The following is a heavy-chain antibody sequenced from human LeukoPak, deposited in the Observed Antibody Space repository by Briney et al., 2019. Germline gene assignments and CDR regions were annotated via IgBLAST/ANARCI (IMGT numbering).Heavy chain of an antibody. Sequence: GGSLRLSCAASGFTFSSYGMHWVPQAPGKGLEWVAFIRSIGTNTYYADSVKGRFTISRDNSKNTLYLQMNSLRAEDTAVYYCATYTSSYFDYWGQGTLVTVSS. CDR1: GFTFSSYG. CDR2: IRSIGTNT. V-gene: IGHV3-30*02. D-gene: IGHD1-14*01. CDR3: ATYTSSYFDY. J-gene: IGHJ4*02.